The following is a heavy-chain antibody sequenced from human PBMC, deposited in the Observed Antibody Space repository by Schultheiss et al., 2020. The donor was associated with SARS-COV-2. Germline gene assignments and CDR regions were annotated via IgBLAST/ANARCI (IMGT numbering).Heavy chain of an antibody. V-gene: IGHV4-59*01. D-gene: IGHD6-13*01. J-gene: IGHJ4*02. Sequence: TLSLPCTVSGGSISTYYWSWIRQPPGKGLEWIGYIHYTGSTNYNPSLQSRVTISVDTSKNQFSLKLSSVTAADTAVYYCARDYWQQLVDYWGQGTLVTVSS. CDR3: ARDYWQQLVDY. CDR1: GGSISTYY. CDR2: IHYTGST.